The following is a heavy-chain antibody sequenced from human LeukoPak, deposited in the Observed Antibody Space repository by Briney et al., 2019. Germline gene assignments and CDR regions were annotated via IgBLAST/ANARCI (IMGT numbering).Heavy chain of an antibody. CDR2: ISAYNGNP. CDR3: AKDNRYYYDSSGYYLDY. D-gene: IGHD3-22*01. V-gene: IGHV1-18*01. Sequence: ASVKVSCKASGYTFTSYGISWVRQAPGQGLEWMGWISAYNGNPIYAQKLQGRVTMSTDTSTSTVYMELRSLRSDDTAVYYCAKDNRYYYDSSGYYLDYWGQGTLVTVSS. CDR1: GYTFTSYG. J-gene: IGHJ4*02.